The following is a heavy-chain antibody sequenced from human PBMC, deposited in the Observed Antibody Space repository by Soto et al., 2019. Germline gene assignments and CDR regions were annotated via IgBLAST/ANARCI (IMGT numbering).Heavy chain of an antibody. CDR3: ARVFVVTMVRGVILPNWFDP. V-gene: IGHV5-51*01. J-gene: IGHJ5*02. Sequence: GESLKISCKGSGYSFTSYWIGWVRQMPGKGLEWMGIIYPGDSGTRYSPSFQGQVTISADKSISTAYLQWSSLKASDTAMYYCARVFVVTMVRGVILPNWFDPWGQGTLVTVSS. CDR1: GYSFTSYW. CDR2: IYPGDSGT. D-gene: IGHD3-10*01.